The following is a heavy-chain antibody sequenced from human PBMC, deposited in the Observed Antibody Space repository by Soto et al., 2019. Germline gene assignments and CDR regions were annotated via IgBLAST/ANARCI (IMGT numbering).Heavy chain of an antibody. CDR2: INAGNGNT. J-gene: IGHJ4*02. CDR1: GYTFTSYA. V-gene: IGHV1-3*01. D-gene: IGHD2-2*01. Sequence: QVQLVQSGAEVKKPGASVKVSCKASGYTFTSYAMHWVRQAPGQRLEWMGWINAGNGNTKYSQKFQGRVTITRDTTASKDNMELSSLRPEETAVYYCARKLGYCSSTSCYARVLYYFDYWGQGTLFTVSS. CDR3: ARKLGYCSSTSCYARVLYYFDY.